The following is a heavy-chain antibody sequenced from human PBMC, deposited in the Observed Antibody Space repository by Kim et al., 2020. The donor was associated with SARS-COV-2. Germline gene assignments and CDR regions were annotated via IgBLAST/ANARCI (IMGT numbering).Heavy chain of an antibody. CDR2: IKQDGSEK. Sequence: GGSLRLSCAASGFTFSSYWMSWVRQAPGKGLEWVANIKQDGSEKYYVDSVKGRFTISRDNAKNSLYLQMNSLRAEDTAVYYCARDRHDYDFWSGYSDYWGQGTLVTVSS. J-gene: IGHJ4*02. D-gene: IGHD3-3*01. CDR1: GFTFSSYW. V-gene: IGHV3-7*01. CDR3: ARDRHDYDFWSGYSDY.